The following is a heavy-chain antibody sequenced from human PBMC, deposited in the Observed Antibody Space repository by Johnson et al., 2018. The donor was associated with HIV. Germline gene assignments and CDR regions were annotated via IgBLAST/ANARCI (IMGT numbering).Heavy chain of an antibody. CDR3: ARDGGIGSTREDAFDI. D-gene: IGHD2-2*01. Sequence: QVQLVESGGGLVQPGGSLRLSCAASGFTFSDYAMHWVRQAPSKGLEWVAVLRYDGSEKKYADSVRGRFTIARDTSKNTLYLQMNSLRAEDTAVYYCARDGGIGSTREDAFDIWGQGTMVTVSS. V-gene: IGHV3-30-3*01. J-gene: IGHJ3*02. CDR1: GFTFSDYA. CDR2: LRYDGSEK.